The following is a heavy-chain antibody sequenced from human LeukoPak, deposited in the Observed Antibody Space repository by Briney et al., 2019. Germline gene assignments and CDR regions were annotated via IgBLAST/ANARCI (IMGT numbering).Heavy chain of an antibody. CDR3: ARDLGWFPCY. CDR2: ISSSSNYI. Sequence: PGGSLRLSCGASGFTFSSYNLNWVRQAPGKGLEWVSSISSSSNYIYYADSLKGRFTISRDNAKNSLYLQMNSLRAEDTAVYYCARDLGWFPCYWGQGTLVTVSS. D-gene: IGHD6-19*01. CDR1: GFTFSSYN. V-gene: IGHV3-21*01. J-gene: IGHJ4*02.